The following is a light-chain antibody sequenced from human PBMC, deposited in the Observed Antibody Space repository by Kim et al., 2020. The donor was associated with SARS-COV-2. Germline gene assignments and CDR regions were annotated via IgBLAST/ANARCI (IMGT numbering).Light chain of an antibody. V-gene: IGKV3-20*01. CDR2: GAS. J-gene: IGKJ1*01. CDR1: QSVSSSY. Sequence: PGESATLSCRASQSVSSSYLAWYQQKPGQAPRLLIYGASSRATGIPDRFSGSGSGTDFTLTISRLEPEDFAVYYCQQYDYSLPWTFGQGTKVEVK. CDR3: QQYDYSLPWT.